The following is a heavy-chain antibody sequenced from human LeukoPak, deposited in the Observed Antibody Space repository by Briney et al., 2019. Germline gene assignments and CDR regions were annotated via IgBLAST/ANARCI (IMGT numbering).Heavy chain of an antibody. CDR3: ARVSTNYGLAY. Sequence: PSETLSLTCAVSGFSISSGYYWGWIRQPPGKGLEWIGNIYQSGSTYYNPSLKSRVTISVDTSKNRFSLWLSSVTAADTAVYYCARVSTNYGLAYWGQGTLVTVSS. J-gene: IGHJ4*02. CDR1: GFSISSGYY. V-gene: IGHV4-38-2*01. CDR2: IYQSGST. D-gene: IGHD4-17*01.